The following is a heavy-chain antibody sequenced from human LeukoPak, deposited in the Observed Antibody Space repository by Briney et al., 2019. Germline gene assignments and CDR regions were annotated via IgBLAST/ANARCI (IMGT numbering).Heavy chain of an antibody. V-gene: IGHV4-59*01. J-gene: IGHJ3*02. CDR3: ARSRSGYSYDHAAFDI. D-gene: IGHD5-18*01. CDR1: DGSISNYY. Sequence: SETLSLTCTVSDGSISNYYWSWIRQPPGTGLEWIAYIDYRGSTTYNPSLKSRVTISVDTSRNQFSLELSSVTAADTAVYYCARSRSGYSYDHAAFDIWGQGTMVTVSS. CDR2: IDYRGST.